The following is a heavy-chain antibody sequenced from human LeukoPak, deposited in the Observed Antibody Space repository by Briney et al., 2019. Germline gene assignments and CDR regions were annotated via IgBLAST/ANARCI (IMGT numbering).Heavy chain of an antibody. D-gene: IGHD3-9*01. CDR2: IYYSGST. J-gene: IGHJ6*02. CDR3: ARGGSYYDILTGYYYYGMDV. CDR1: GGSISSYY. V-gene: IGHV4-59*01. Sequence: SETLSLTCTVSGGSISSYYWSWIRQPPGKGLEWIGYIYYSGSTNYNPSLKSRVTISVDTSKNQFSLKLNSVTAADTAVYYCARGGSYYDILTGYYYYGMDVWGQGTTVTVSS.